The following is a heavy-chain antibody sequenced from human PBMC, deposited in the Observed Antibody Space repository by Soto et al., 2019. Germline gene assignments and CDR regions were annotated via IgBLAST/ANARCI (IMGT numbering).Heavy chain of an antibody. CDR2: INPSGFST. CDR1: GYTFTSYY. D-gene: IGHD2-21*02. V-gene: IGHV1-46*03. Sequence: QVQLVQSGAEVKKPGASVKVSCKASGYTFTSYYMHWVRQAPGPGLEWVGIINPSGFSTNYAQKFRGRVTMTRDTSTSTFYMELSSLRSEDTAVYYCARGVTASGEYFQHWGQGTLVTVSS. J-gene: IGHJ1*01. CDR3: ARGVTASGEYFQH.